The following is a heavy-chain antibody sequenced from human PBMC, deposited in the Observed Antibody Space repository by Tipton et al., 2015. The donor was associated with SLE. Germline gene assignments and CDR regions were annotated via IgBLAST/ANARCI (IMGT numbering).Heavy chain of an antibody. CDR1: GYSFTYYW. V-gene: IGHV5-51*04. CDR3: AISSGSYYGEFDY. CDR2: IYPGDSET. J-gene: IGHJ4*02. D-gene: IGHD1-26*01. Sequence: QLVQSGAEVKKPGESLKISCEGSGYSFTYYWIGWVRQMPGKGLEWMGIIYPGDSETAYSPSFEGQVTLSADKPITTAYLQWSSLKASDTAMYYCAISSGSYYGEFDYWGQGTLVTVSS.